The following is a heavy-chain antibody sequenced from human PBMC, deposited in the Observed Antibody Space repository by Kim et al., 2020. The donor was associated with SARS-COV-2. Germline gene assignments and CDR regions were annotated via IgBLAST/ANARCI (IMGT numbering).Heavy chain of an antibody. J-gene: IGHJ5*02. V-gene: IGHV4-31*03. CDR2: IYYSGST. Sequence: SETLSLTCTVSGGSISSGGYYWSWIRQHPGKGLEWIGYIYYSGSTYYNPSLKSRVTISVDTSKNQFSLKLSSVTAADTAVYYCARDQQAGYSSGSENWFDPWGQGTLVTVSS. D-gene: IGHD6-19*01. CDR1: GGSISSGGYY. CDR3: ARDQQAGYSSGSENWFDP.